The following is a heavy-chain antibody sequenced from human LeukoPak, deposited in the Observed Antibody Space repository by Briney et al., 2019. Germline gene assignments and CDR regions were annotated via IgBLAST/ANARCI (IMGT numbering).Heavy chain of an antibody. D-gene: IGHD1-26*01. CDR1: GFTVSSNY. V-gene: IGHV3-53*05. Sequence: GGSLRLSCAASGFTVSSNYMSWVRQAPGKGLEWVSGIYSGGSTYYADSVKGRFTISRDNSKNTLYLQMNSLRAEDTAVYYCAKWDLFWVGATDVVDYWGQGTLVTVSS. CDR3: AKWDLFWVGATDVVDY. J-gene: IGHJ4*02. CDR2: IYSGGST.